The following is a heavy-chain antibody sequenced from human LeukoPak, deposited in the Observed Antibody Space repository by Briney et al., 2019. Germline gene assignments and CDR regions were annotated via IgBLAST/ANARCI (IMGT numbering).Heavy chain of an antibody. CDR1: GGSISSISYY. D-gene: IGHD3-10*01. CDR3: ARVAMVRGVYYYGMDV. CDR2: IYYSGST. J-gene: IGHJ6*02. Sequence: PSETLSLTCTVSGGSISSISYYWGWIRQPPGKGLEWIGSIYYSGSTYYNPSLKSRVTISVDTSKNQFSLKLSSVTAADTAVYYCARVAMVRGVYYYGMDVWGQGTTVTVSS. V-gene: IGHV4-39*07.